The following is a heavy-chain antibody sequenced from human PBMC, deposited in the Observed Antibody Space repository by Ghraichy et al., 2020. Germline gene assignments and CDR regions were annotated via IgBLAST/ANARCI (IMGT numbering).Heavy chain of an antibody. D-gene: IGHD4-17*01. Sequence: GGSLRLSCAASGFTFSSYSMNWVRQAPGKGLEWVSSISSSSSYIYYADSVKGRFTISRDNAKNSLYLQMNSLRAEDTAVYYCARGIDYGDYLDYWGQGTLVTVSS. CDR3: ARGIDYGDYLDY. CDR1: GFTFSSYS. V-gene: IGHV3-21*01. CDR2: ISSSSSYI. J-gene: IGHJ4*02.